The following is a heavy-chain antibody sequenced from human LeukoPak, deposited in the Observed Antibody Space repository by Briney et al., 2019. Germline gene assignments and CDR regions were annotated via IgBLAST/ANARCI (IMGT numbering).Heavy chain of an antibody. D-gene: IGHD5-24*01. CDR1: GGTFSSYA. CDR2: IIPILGIA. J-gene: IGHJ6*02. V-gene: IGHV1-69*04. Sequence: GASVTVSCKASGGTFSSYAISWVRQAPGQGLEWMGRIIPILGIANYAQKFQGRVTITADKSTSTAYMELSSLRSEDTAVYYCAREVEMATENGVDVWGQGTTATVSS. CDR3: AREVEMATENGVDV.